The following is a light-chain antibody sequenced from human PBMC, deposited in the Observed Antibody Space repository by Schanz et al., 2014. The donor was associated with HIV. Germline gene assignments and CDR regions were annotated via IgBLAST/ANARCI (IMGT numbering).Light chain of an antibody. CDR2: GAS. Sequence: EIVLTQSPGTLSLSPGERAALSCRASQSVTSNLLAWYQQKPGQAPRLLIYGASSRATGIPDRFSGSGSGTDFTLTISRLEPEDFAVYYCQQYGSSPPTFGQGTKVEFK. CDR1: QSVTSNL. CDR3: QQYGSSPPT. J-gene: IGKJ1*01. V-gene: IGKV3-20*01.